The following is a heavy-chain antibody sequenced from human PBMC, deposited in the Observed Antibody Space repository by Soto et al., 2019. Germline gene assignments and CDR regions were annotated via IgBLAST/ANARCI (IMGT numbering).Heavy chain of an antibody. CDR3: AKGGGQWLVTSGFNS. Sequence: PGGSPMLACAAAGVTCSSYVMHWVRQAPGKGLEWVAVISYDGSNKYYADSVKGRFTISRDNSKNTLYLQMNSLRAEDTALYYCAKGGGQWLVTSGFNSWGEGA. CDR2: ISYDGSNK. V-gene: IGHV3-30*18. J-gene: IGHJ4*02. CDR1: GVTCSSYV. D-gene: IGHD6-19*01.